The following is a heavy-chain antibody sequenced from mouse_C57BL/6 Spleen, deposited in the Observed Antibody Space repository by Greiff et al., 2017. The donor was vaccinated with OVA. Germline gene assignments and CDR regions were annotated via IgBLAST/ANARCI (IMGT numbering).Heavy chain of an antibody. CDR1: GYTFTSYW. CDR3: ARRSDCYGSSYGYFDV. Sequence: QVQLKQPGAELVRPGSSVKLSCKASGYTFTSYWMHWVKQRPIQGLEWIGNIDPSDSETHYNQKFKDKATLTVDKSSSTAYMQLSSLTSEVSAVYDCARRSDCYGSSYGYFDVWGTGTTVTASS. V-gene: IGHV1-52*01. D-gene: IGHD1-1*01. CDR2: IDPSDSET. J-gene: IGHJ1*03.